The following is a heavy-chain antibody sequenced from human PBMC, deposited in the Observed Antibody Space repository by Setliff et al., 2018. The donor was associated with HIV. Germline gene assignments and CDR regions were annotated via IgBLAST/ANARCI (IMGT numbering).Heavy chain of an antibody. V-gene: IGHV4-59*08. CDR1: GGSISSHY. Sequence: ASETLSLTCTVSGGSISSHYWSWIRQPPGKGLEWIGYIYYSGSTNYNPSLKSRVTISVDTSKNQFSLKLSSVTAADTAVFYCARAEVARYFDLWGRGTLVTVSS. J-gene: IGHJ2*01. D-gene: IGHD2-15*01. CDR2: IYYSGST. CDR3: ARAEVARYFDL.